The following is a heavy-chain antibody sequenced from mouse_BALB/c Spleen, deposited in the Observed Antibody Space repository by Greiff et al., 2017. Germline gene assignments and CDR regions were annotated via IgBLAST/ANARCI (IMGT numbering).Heavy chain of an antibody. Sequence: EVQLQQSGAELVKPGASVKLSCTASGFNIKDTYMHWVKQRPEQGLEWIGRIDPANGNTKYDPKFQGKATITADTSSNTAYLQLSSLTSEDTAVYYCARNYYGTPYYFDYWGQGTTLTVSS. V-gene: IGHV14-3*02. D-gene: IGHD1-1*01. CDR2: IDPANGNT. J-gene: IGHJ2*01. CDR3: ARNYYGTPYYFDY. CDR1: GFNIKDTY.